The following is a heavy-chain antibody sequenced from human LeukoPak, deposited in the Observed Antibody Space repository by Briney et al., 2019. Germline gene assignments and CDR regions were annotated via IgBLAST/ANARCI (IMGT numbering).Heavy chain of an antibody. V-gene: IGHV4-61*02. J-gene: IGHJ4*02. Sequence: PSETLSLTCTVSGGSISSGSYYWSWIRQPAGKGLERIGRIYTSGSTNYNPSLKSRVTISVDTSKNQFSLKLSSVTAADTAVYYCARDGIAAAGTFDYWGQGTLVTVSS. D-gene: IGHD6-13*01. CDR3: ARDGIAAAGTFDY. CDR2: IYTSGST. CDR1: GGSISSGSYY.